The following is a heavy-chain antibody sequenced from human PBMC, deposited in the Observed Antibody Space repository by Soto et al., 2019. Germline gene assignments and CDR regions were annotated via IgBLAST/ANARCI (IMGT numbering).Heavy chain of an antibody. CDR2: IYRTGTT. D-gene: IGHD2-15*01. V-gene: IGHV4-4*02. J-gene: IGHJ4*02. Sequence: QVQLQESGPGLVKPSGTLSLTCAVSRDSISSTNWWSWVRQTPEKGLEWIGEIYRTGTTNYNPSLKSRVTISIDNSNNQFSLNLISVTAADTAVYYCATFRYCSGGHCFSYDNWGPGTLVTVSS. CDR1: RDSISSTNW. CDR3: ATFRYCSGGHCFSYDN.